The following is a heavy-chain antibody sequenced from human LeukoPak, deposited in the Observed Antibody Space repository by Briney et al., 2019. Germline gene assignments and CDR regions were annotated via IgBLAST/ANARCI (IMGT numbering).Heavy chain of an antibody. J-gene: IGHJ5*02. CDR2: FDNSGST. CDR3: ARPPGIAAAWFDP. V-gene: IGHV4-39*01. Sequence: SETLSLTCTVPGGSISSSSYNWGWIRQPPGKGLEWIGSFDNSGSTYYNPSLKSRVTISVDTSKDQFSLKLTSVTAADTAVYYCARPPGIAAAWFDPWGQGTLVTVSS. CDR1: GGSISSSSYN. D-gene: IGHD6-13*01.